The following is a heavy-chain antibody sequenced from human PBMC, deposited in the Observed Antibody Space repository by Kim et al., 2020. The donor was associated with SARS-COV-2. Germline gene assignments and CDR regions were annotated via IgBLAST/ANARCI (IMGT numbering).Heavy chain of an antibody. J-gene: IGHJ5*02. CDR2: ISSSSITI. Sequence: GGSLGLSCAASGFTFSSYSMNWVRQAPGKGVEWVSYISSSSITIYYADSEKGRFTIARDNAKSSLYLQMNSVRDKDTAVYHCASGRAEACTMGFDPWGQGTLVTVSS. CDR3: ASGRAEACTMGFDP. V-gene: IGHV3-48*02. D-gene: IGHD6-13*01. CDR1: GFTFSSYS.